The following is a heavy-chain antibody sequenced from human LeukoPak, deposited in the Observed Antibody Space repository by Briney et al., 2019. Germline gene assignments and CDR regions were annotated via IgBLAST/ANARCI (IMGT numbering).Heavy chain of an antibody. J-gene: IGHJ4*02. CDR1: GGTFSSYA. CDR2: IIPILGIA. Sequence: VASVKVSCKASGGTFSSYAISWVRQAPGQGLEWMGRIIPILGIANYAQKFQGRVTITADKSTSTAYMELSSLRSEDTAVYYCARASNDSSGYYSEPFDYWGQGTLVTLSS. CDR3: ARASNDSSGYYSEPFDY. V-gene: IGHV1-69*04. D-gene: IGHD3-22*01.